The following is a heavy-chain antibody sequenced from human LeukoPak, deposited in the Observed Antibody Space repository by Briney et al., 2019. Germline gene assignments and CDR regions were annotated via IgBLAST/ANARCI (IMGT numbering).Heavy chain of an antibody. D-gene: IGHD3-9*01. CDR2: INQDGSES. V-gene: IGHV3-7*01. CDR1: GFTFSSHW. CDR3: ARALLPRRILTAPDY. Sequence: PGGSLRLSCAASGFTFSSHWMTWVRQAPGKGLEWVANINQDGSESYYVDSVKGRFPISRDNAKNSLYLQMNSLRAEDTAVYYCARALLPRRILTAPDYWGQGTLVTVSS. J-gene: IGHJ4*02.